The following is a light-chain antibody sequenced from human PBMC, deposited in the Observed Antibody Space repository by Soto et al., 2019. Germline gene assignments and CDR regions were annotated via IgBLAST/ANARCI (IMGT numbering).Light chain of an antibody. CDR2: EVS. CDR3: TAWDDSLSGWV. CDR1: SSDIGTYDY. V-gene: IGLV2-8*01. Sequence: QSALTQPPSASGSPGQSATISCTGTSSDIGTYDYVSWYQHLPDKAPKLIIYEVSKRPSGVPDRFSGSKSGTSASLAISGLRSEDEADYYCTAWDDSLSGWVFGGGTKVTVL. J-gene: IGLJ3*02.